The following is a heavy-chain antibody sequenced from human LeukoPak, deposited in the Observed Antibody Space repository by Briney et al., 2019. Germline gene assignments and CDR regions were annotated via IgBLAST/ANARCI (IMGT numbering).Heavy chain of an antibody. Sequence: GGSLRLSCGASGFIVSSSYMSWVRQAPGKGLEWVSVLYSGGTTHYGDSVKGRFTISRDNSKNTLFLQMNSLRAEDTAVYYCARGHIAVAGHYGAGPSGYWGQGTLVTVSS. CDR2: LYSGGTT. CDR1: GFIVSSSY. D-gene: IGHD6-19*01. CDR3: ARGHIAVAGHYGAGPSGY. V-gene: IGHV3-53*01. J-gene: IGHJ4*02.